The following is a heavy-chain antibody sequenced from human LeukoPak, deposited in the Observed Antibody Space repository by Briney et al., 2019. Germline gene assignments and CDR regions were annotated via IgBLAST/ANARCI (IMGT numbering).Heavy chain of an antibody. CDR3: ARDSRYYYDSSGYYSSLGY. CDR1: GYTFTSYY. V-gene: IGHV1-46*01. Sequence: ASVKVSCKASGYTFTSYYMHWVRQAPGQGLEWMGIINPSGSSTSHAQKFQGRVTMTRDTSTSTVYMELSSLRSEDTAVYYCARDSRYYYDSSGYYSSLGYWGQGTLVTVSS. D-gene: IGHD3-22*01. CDR2: INPSGSST. J-gene: IGHJ4*02.